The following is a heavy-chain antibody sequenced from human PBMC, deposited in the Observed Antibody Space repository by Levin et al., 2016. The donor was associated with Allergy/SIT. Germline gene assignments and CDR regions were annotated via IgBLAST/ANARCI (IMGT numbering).Heavy chain of an antibody. D-gene: IGHD4-17*01. CDR3: ARLGRYGDYVVEFDY. CDR2: IYPGDSDT. Sequence: GGSLRLSCKGSGYSFTSYWIGWVRQMPGKGLEWMGIIYPGDSDTRYSPSFQGQVTISADKSISTAYLQWSSLKASDTAMYYCARLGRYGDYVVEFDYWGQGTLVTVSS. V-gene: IGHV5-51*01. CDR1: GYSFTSYW. J-gene: IGHJ4*02.